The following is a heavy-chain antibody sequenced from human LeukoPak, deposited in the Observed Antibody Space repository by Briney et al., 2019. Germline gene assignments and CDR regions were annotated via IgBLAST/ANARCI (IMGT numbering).Heavy chain of an antibody. CDR2: INPSGGST. J-gene: IGHJ4*02. CDR1: GYTFTGYY. Sequence: VASVKVSCKASGYTFTGYYMHWVRQAPGQGLEWMGIINPSGGSTSYAQKFQGRVTMTRDTSTSTVYMELSSLRSEDTAVYYCARDLARSEYSSSWNDYWGQGTLVTVSS. V-gene: IGHV1-46*01. D-gene: IGHD6-13*01. CDR3: ARDLARSEYSSSWNDY.